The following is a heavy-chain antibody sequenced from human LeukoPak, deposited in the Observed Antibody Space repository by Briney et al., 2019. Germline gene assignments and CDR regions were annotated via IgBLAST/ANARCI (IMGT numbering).Heavy chain of an antibody. D-gene: IGHD3-9*01. CDR2: IYYSGST. J-gene: IGHJ5*02. Sequence: SETLSLTCTVSGGSISSYYWSWIRQLPGKGLEWIGCIYYSGSTNYNPSLKSRVTISVDTSKNQFSLKLRSVTAADTAVYYCARENDILTGYYSNPWFDPWGQGTLVTVSS. CDR3: ARENDILTGYYSNPWFDP. CDR1: GGSISSYY. V-gene: IGHV4-59*01.